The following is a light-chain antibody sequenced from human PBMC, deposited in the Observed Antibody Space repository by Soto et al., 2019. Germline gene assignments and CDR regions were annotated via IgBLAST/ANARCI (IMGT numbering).Light chain of an antibody. Sequence: EIVLTQSPGTLSLSPGERVTLSCRASQSVSSSYLAWYQQKPGQAPRLLIYGASSRATGIPDRFSGSGSGTDFTLTISRLEPEDFAVYYCQHHGTFGQGTKVEIK. CDR3: QHHGT. CDR1: QSVSSSY. J-gene: IGKJ1*01. V-gene: IGKV3-20*01. CDR2: GAS.